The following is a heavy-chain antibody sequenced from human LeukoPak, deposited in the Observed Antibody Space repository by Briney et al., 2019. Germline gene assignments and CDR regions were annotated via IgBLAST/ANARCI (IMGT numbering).Heavy chain of an antibody. V-gene: IGHV3-49*04. D-gene: IGHD3-16*02. Sequence: GRSLRLSCTASGFTFGDYAMSWVRQAPGKGLEWVGFIRSKAYGGTTEYAASVKGRFTISRDDSKSITYLQMNSLKTEDTAVHYCTRAVYDYVWGSYRPPGGGDDAFDIWGQGTMVTVSS. CDR2: IRSKAYGGTT. CDR1: GFTFGDYA. J-gene: IGHJ3*02. CDR3: TRAVYDYVWGSYRPPGGGDDAFDI.